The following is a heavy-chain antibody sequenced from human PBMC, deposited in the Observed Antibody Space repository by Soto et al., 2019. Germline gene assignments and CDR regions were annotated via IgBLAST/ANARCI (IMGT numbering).Heavy chain of an antibody. D-gene: IGHD6-13*01. J-gene: IGHJ6*02. CDR3: ARDLAAAGTDDYYGMDV. CDR2: IYYSGST. Sequence: ASETLSLTCTVSGGSISSYYWSWIRQPPGKGLEWIGYIYYSGSTNYNPSLKSRVTISVDTSKNQFSLKLSSVTAADTAVYYCARDLAAAGTDDYYGMDVWGQGTTVTVSS. CDR1: GGSISSYY. V-gene: IGHV4-59*01.